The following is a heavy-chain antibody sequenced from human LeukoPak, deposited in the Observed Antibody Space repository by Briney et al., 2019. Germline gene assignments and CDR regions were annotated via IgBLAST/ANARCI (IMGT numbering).Heavy chain of an antibody. D-gene: IGHD3-16*01. CDR1: GFTFSSFS. V-gene: IGHV3-23*01. CDR3: AKGQRGSQKGYFDY. J-gene: IGHJ4*02. Sequence: GGSLRLSCAASGFTFSSFSMNWVRQAPGKGLEWVSTLSTSGAATYYADSVKGRFTISRDNSQNTLYLQMNSLRAEDTAVYYCAKGQRGSQKGYFDYGGQEPLVPVPS. CDR2: LSTSGAAT.